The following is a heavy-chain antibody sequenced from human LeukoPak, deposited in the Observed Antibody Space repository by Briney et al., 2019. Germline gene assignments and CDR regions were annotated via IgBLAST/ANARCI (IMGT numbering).Heavy chain of an antibody. CDR3: ARDSGYDYFDY. CDR2: IYYRGST. J-gene: IGHJ4*02. D-gene: IGHD5-12*01. V-gene: IGHV4-59*01. CDR1: GGSISSYY. Sequence: SETLSLTCTVSGGSISSYYWSWIRQPPGKGLEWIGYIYYRGSTNYNPSLKSRVTISVDTSKNQFSLKLSSVTAADTTVYYCARDSGYDYFDYWGQGTLVTVSS.